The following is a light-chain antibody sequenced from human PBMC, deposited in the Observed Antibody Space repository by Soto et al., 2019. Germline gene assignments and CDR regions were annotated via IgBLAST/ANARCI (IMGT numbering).Light chain of an antibody. CDR3: QSFDSRLSAPV. CDR2: ANN. V-gene: IGLV1-40*01. CDR1: SSNIGSPFD. J-gene: IGLJ2*01. Sequence: QSVLTQPPSVSGAPGQRVTISCTGNSSNIGSPFDVHWYQHLPGTAPRLLIYANNNRPSGVPDRFSGSKSGTSASLAITGLQCDDEADYYCQSFDSRLSAPVFGGGTKLTVL.